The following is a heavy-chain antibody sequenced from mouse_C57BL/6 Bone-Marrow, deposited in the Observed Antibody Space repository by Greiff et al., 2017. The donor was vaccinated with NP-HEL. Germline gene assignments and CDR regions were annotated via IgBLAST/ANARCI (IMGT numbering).Heavy chain of an antibody. CDR2: ISYDGSN. J-gene: IGHJ1*03. Sequence: VQLKESGPGLVKPSQSLSLTCSVTGYSITSGYYWNWIRQFPGNKLEWMGYISYDGSNNYNPSLKNRISITRDTSKNQFFLKLNSVTTEDTATYYCARDLYYYGSKYFDVWGTGTTVTVSS. D-gene: IGHD1-1*01. CDR1: GYSITSGYY. V-gene: IGHV3-6*01. CDR3: ARDLYYYGSKYFDV.